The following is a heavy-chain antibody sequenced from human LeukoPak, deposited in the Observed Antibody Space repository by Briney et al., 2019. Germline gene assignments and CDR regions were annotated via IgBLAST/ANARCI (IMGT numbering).Heavy chain of an antibody. CDR2: IKEDGSEE. J-gene: IGHJ4*02. CDR1: GFTFSSYW. Sequence: GGSLRLSCAASGFTFSSYWMTWVRQAPGKGLECVANIKEDGSEEYYADSVKGRFSISRDNAKNSLHLQMNSLRAEDTAVYYCARGSPDGYDYWGQGTLVTVSS. D-gene: IGHD5-24*01. V-gene: IGHV3-7*03. CDR3: ARGSPDGYDY.